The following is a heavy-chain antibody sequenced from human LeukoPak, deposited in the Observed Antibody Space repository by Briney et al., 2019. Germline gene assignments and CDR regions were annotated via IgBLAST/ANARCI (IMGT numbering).Heavy chain of an antibody. J-gene: IGHJ4*02. CDR2: ITSSSSHI. D-gene: IGHD2-2*01. CDR1: GITLSGRW. Sequence: GGSLRLSCAASGITLSGRWMHWVRQAPGKGLEWVSSITSSSSHIYYADSVKGRFTISRDNAKNSLYLQLNSLRAEDTAVYYCASFRTSSTGASDYWGQGTLVTVSS. V-gene: IGHV3-21*01. CDR3: ASFRTSSTGASDY.